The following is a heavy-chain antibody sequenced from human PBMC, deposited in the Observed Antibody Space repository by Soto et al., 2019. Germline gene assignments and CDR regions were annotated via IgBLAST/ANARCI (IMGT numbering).Heavy chain of an antibody. CDR2: IYWNDDK. CDR3: AKSGSSGWYGWFDP. J-gene: IGHJ5*02. V-gene: IGHV2-5*01. D-gene: IGHD6-19*01. CDR1: GFSLRTSGVG. Sequence: QITLKESGPTLVKPTQTLTLTCIFSGFSLRTSGVGMGWIRQPPGKALEWLGFIYWNDDKRYSPSLKSRLTITKDTSKNQVVLTMTNMDPVDTATYYCAKSGSSGWYGWFDPWGQGTLVTVSS.